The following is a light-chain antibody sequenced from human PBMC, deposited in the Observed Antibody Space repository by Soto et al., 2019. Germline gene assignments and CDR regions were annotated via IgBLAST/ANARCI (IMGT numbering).Light chain of an antibody. V-gene: IGLV1-44*01. CDR3: AAWDDSLNGYV. Sequence: QSVLTQPPSASGTPGQRDTISCSGSSSNIGRNPVNWYQQLPGTAPKLLIYSNNQRPSGVPDRFSGSKSGTSASLAISGLQSEDEADYYCAAWDDSLNGYVFGTGTKVTVL. J-gene: IGLJ1*01. CDR2: SNN. CDR1: SSNIGRNP.